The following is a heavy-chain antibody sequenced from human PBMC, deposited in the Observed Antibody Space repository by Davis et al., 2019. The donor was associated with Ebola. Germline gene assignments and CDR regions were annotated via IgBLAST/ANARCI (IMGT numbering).Heavy chain of an antibody. Sequence: SVKVSCKASGGTFSSYAISWVRQAPGQGLEWMGGIIPIFGTANYAQKFQGRVTITADESTSTAYMELSSLRSDDTAVYYCASSGYCTNGVCYTNYYYGMDVWGQGTTVTVSS. D-gene: IGHD2-8*01. CDR3: ASSGYCTNGVCYTNYYYGMDV. V-gene: IGHV1-69*13. J-gene: IGHJ6*02. CDR2: IIPIFGTA. CDR1: GGTFSSYA.